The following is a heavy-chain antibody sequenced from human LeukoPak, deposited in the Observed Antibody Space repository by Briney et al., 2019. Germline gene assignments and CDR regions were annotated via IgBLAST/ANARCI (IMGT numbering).Heavy chain of an antibody. CDR3: ARVQTEEKYYYYYYGMDV. Sequence: GGSLRLSCAASGFTFSSYAMHWVRQAPGKGLEWVAVISYDGGNKYYADSVKGRFTISRDNSKNTLYLQMNSLRAEDTAVYYCARVQTEEKYYYYYYGMDVWGQGTTVTVSS. CDR1: GFTFSSYA. D-gene: IGHD4-11*01. CDR2: ISYDGGNK. V-gene: IGHV3-30-3*01. J-gene: IGHJ6*02.